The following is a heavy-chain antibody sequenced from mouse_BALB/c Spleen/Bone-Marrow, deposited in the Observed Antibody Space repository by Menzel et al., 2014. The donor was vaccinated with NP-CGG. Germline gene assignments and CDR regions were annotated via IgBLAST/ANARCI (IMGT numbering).Heavy chain of an antibody. V-gene: IGHV5-17*02. CDR2: ISSGSSTI. CDR3: ARSDGNYDYAMDY. CDR1: GFTFSSFG. D-gene: IGHD2-1*01. Sequence: VKVVESGGGLVQPGGSRKLSCAASGFTFSSFGMHWVRQAPEKGLEWVAYISSGSSTIYYADTVKGRFTISRDNPKNTLFLQMTSLRSEDTAMYYCARSDGNYDYAMDYWGQGTSVTVSS. J-gene: IGHJ4*01.